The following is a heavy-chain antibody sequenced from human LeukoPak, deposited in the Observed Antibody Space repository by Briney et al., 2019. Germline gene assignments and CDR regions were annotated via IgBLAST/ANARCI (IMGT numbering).Heavy chain of an antibody. CDR3: ARGSAAAGNYYYYMDV. V-gene: IGHV1-2*02. CDR2: INPNSGGT. CDR1: GYTFTAYY. Sequence: ASVKVSCKASGYTFTAYYMHWVRQAPGQGLEWMGWINPNSGGTNYAQRFQGRVTMTRDTSISTAYMEMSSLTSDDAALYYCARGSAAAGNYYYYMDVWGKGTTVTVSS. J-gene: IGHJ6*03. D-gene: IGHD6-13*01.